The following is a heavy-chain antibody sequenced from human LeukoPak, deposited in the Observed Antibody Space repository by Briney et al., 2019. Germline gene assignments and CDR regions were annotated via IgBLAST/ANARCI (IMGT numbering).Heavy chain of an antibody. Sequence: ASVKVSCKASGGTFSSYAISWVRQAPGQGLEWMGWISAYNGNTNYAQKLQGRVTMTTDTSTSTAYMELRSLRSDDTAVYYCARLMTTVTYNWFDPWGQGTLVTVSS. D-gene: IGHD4-17*01. CDR3: ARLMTTVTYNWFDP. J-gene: IGHJ5*02. CDR1: GGTFSSYA. V-gene: IGHV1-18*01. CDR2: ISAYNGNT.